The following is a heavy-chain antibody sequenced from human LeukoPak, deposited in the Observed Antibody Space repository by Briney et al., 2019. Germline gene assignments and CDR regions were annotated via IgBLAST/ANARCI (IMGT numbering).Heavy chain of an antibody. CDR1: GGSISSSSYY. D-gene: IGHD3-9*01. CDR3: ARELGGGHYDILTGYYGSGNFDL. CDR2: IYYSGST. V-gene: IGHV4-39*07. Sequence: PSETLSLTCTVSGGSISSSSYYWGWIRQPPGKGLEWIGSIYYSGSTYYNPSLKSRVTISVDTSKNQFSLKLSSVTAADTAVYYCARELGGGHYDILTGYYGSGNFDLWGRGTLVTVSS. J-gene: IGHJ2*01.